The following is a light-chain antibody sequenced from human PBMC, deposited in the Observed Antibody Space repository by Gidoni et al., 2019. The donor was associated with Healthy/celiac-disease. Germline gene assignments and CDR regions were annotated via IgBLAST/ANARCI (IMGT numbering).Light chain of an antibody. J-gene: IGKJ1*01. CDR1: QSISSW. V-gene: IGKV1-5*03. CDR2: KAS. Sequence: DIQMTQSPSTLSASVGDRVTITCRASQSISSWLAWYQQKPGKAPKLLIYKASSLERGVPSRFSGSGSGTEFTLTISSLQPDDFATNYCQQYNSYSWTFGQGTKVEIK. CDR3: QQYNSYSWT.